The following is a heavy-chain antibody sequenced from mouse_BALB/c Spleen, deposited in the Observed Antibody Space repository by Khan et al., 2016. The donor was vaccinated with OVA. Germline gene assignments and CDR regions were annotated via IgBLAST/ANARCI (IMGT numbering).Heavy chain of an antibody. Sequence: QVQLKQSGPGLVAPSQRLSITCSVSGFSLTSYGVHWVHQPPGKGLEWLGIIWAGGSTNYNSALMYRLSISKYNSKSQVFLKMNRQHTDDTAMYCCARHATATPYWGQGTLGTVSA. V-gene: IGHV2-9*02. CDR2: IWAGGST. CDR1: GFSLTSYG. J-gene: IGHJ3*01. CDR3: ARHATATPY. D-gene: IGHD1-2*01.